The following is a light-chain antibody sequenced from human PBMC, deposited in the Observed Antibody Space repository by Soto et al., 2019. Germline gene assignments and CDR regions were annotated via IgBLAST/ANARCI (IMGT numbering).Light chain of an antibody. J-gene: IGKJ4*01. CDR3: QQLRMYPST. CDR2: AAS. CDR1: QDIAIY. V-gene: IGKV1-9*01. Sequence: IQLNQSPSSLSASVGDRVTITCRASQDIAIYLAWYQQKPGEAPKLLIYAASTLYGRVPSRFSGSGSGTDFALTITSLQAEDFATYYCQQLRMYPSTFGGGTKVDI.